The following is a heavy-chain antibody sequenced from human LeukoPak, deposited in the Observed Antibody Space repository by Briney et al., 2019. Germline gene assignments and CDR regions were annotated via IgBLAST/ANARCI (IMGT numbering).Heavy chain of an antibody. Sequence: PSETLSLTCVVSGGSISSTSYYWGWIRQPPGKGLEWIGSIYYSGSTYYNPSLKSRVTISVDTSKNQFSLKLSSVTAADTAVYYCARPRNLLESWFDPWGQGTLVTVSS. V-gene: IGHV4-39*07. J-gene: IGHJ5*02. CDR2: IYYSGST. D-gene: IGHD1-14*01. CDR1: GGSISSTSYY. CDR3: ARPRNLLESWFDP.